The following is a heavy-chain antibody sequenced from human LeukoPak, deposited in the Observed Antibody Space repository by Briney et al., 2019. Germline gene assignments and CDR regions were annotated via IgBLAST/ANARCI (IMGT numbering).Heavy chain of an antibody. V-gene: IGHV4-59*01. CDR1: GVTITDYY. D-gene: IGHD3-10*01. Sequence: SGTLSLTCIVSGVTITDYYCSWIRQPPGKGLEWLGYIYISGSTNYYPSPKSRVTITVDTSKNQFSLKLSSVTAADTAVYYCARSSPLYGWFGELLNPSYFDYWGQGTLVTVSS. CDR2: IYISGST. J-gene: IGHJ4*02. CDR3: ARSSPLYGWFGELLNPSYFDY.